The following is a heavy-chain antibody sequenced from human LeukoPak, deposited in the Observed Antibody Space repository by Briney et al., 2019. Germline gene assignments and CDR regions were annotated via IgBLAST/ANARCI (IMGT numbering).Heavy chain of an antibody. CDR2: INPSGGST. CDR1: GYTFTSYY. V-gene: IGHV1-46*01. Sequence: ASVKVSCKASGYTFTSYYMHWVRQAPGQGLEWMGIINPSGGSTSYAQKFQGRVTMTRDMSTSTVYMELSSLRSEDTAVYYCALLEMAIRDYWGQGTLVTVPS. D-gene: IGHD5-24*01. CDR3: ALLEMAIRDY. J-gene: IGHJ4*02.